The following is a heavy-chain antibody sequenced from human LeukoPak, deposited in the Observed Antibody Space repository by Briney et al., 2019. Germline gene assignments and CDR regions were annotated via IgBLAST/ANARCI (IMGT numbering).Heavy chain of an antibody. J-gene: IGHJ4*02. CDR2: IYYSGST. Sequence: SETLSLTCTVSGYSISSGYYWGWIRLPPGKGLEWIGYIYYSGSTNYNPSLKSRVTISVDASKNQFSLKLSSVTAADTAVYYCARGARWGPVDYWGQGTLVTVSS. CDR1: GYSISSGYY. V-gene: IGHV4-61*01. D-gene: IGHD2-21*02. CDR3: ARGARWGPVDY.